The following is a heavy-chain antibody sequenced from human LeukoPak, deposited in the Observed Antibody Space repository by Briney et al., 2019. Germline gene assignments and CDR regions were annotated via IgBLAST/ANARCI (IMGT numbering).Heavy chain of an antibody. CDR3: ARVSIAAAGTDYYGMDV. CDR2: IYHSGST. J-gene: IGHJ6*02. D-gene: IGHD6-13*01. Sequence: PSETLSLTCTVSGGSLSTYFWTWVRQPPGKGLEWIGYIYHSGSTNYNPSLKSRVTISVDTSKNQFSLKLSSVTVADTAVYYCARVSIAAAGTDYYGMDVWGQGTTVTVSS. CDR1: GGSLSTYF. V-gene: IGHV4-59*01.